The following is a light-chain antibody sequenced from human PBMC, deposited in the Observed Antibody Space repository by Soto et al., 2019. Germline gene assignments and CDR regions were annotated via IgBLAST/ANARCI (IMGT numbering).Light chain of an antibody. V-gene: IGKV2D-29*01. CDR3: MQSIQLPRT. Sequence: DIVMTQTPLSLSVTPGQPASISCKSSQSLLHSYGKTCLYWYLQRSGQPPQLLIHEVSNRFSGVPDRFSGSGSGTDFTLEISRVEAEDVGIYYCMQSIQLPRTFGKGTKVEIK. CDR1: QSLLHSYGKTC. J-gene: IGKJ1*01. CDR2: EVS.